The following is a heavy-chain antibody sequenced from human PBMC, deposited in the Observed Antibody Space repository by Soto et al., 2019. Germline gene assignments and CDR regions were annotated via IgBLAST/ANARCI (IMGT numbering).Heavy chain of an antibody. Sequence: ESLKISCKGSGYSFTSYWISWVRQMPGKGLEWMGRIDPSDSYTNYSPSFQGHVTISADKSISTAYLQWSSLKASDTAMYYCARISSGWYRVRYYYYGMDVWGQGTTVTVSS. CDR2: IDPSDSYT. V-gene: IGHV5-10-1*01. CDR1: GYSFTSYW. D-gene: IGHD6-19*01. CDR3: ARISSGWYRVRYYYYGMDV. J-gene: IGHJ6*02.